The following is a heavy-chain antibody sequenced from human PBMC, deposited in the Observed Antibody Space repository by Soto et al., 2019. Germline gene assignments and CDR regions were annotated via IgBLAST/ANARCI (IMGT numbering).Heavy chain of an antibody. Sequence: GGSLRLSCAASGFPFNNYAMSRGRQAPGKGLEWVSAIRGSDESTYYAQSVKGRFTISRDNSKNTLNLQMNSLRAEDTAVYYCAKSRSVEDGFDIWGQGTMVTVS. CDR1: GFPFNNYA. J-gene: IGHJ3*02. CDR3: AKSRSVEDGFDI. CDR2: IRGSDEST. V-gene: IGHV3-23*01.